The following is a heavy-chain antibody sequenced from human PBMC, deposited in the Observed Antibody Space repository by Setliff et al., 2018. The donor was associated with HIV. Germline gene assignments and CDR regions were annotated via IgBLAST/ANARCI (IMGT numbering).Heavy chain of an antibody. CDR1: GGSISSYY. CDR2: IYTSGST. J-gene: IGHJ6*03. D-gene: IGHD6-13*01. CDR3: ARVGSSWYGSYYYYYMDV. Sequence: TSETLSLTCTVSGGSISSYYWSWIRQPAGKGLEWIGHIYTSGSTNYNPSLKSRVTISVDTSKNQFSLKLSSVTAADTAVYYCARVGSSWYGSYYYYYMDVWGKGTTVTVSS. V-gene: IGHV4-4*07.